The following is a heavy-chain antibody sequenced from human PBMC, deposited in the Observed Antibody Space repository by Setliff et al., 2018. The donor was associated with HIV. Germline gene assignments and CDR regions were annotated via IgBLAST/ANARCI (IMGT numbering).Heavy chain of an antibody. CDR1: GFTFDSYS. V-gene: IGHV3-48*01. CDR3: ARSRAAGFDY. J-gene: IGHJ4*02. Sequence: GGSLRLSCATSGFTFDSYSIIWVRQAPGKGLEWVSYISGLGGGTIYYADSVRGRFTISRDDAEKSVYLQMNSLRAEDTAVYYCARSRAAGFDYWGRGTLVTVSS. CDR2: ISGLGGGTI. D-gene: IGHD6-13*01.